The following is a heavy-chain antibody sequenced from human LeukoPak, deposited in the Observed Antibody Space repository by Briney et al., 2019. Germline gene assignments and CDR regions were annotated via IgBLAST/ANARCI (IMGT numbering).Heavy chain of an antibody. D-gene: IGHD3-22*01. Sequence: PGGSLRLSCAASGFTFSSYWMHWVRQAPGKGLVWVSRINSDGSSTSYADSVKGRFTISRDNAKNSLYLQMNSLRAEDTAVYYCARDRYYYDSSGYYAAFDYWGQGTLVTVSS. CDR3: ARDRYYYDSSGYYAAFDY. CDR2: INSDGSST. J-gene: IGHJ4*02. CDR1: GFTFSSYW. V-gene: IGHV3-74*01.